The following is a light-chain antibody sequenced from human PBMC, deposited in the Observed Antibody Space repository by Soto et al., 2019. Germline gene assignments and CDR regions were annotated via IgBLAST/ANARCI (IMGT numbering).Light chain of an antibody. V-gene: IGKV1-5*03. CDR2: TAS. CDR1: QSINKW. CDR3: QQYKSIPLT. Sequence: EMQMTQCASTLSASVGDRVTITCRASQSINKWLAWYQQKPGKAPKLLIYTASDLESGVPSRFSGSGSGTDFTLTISSLQPEDVATYYCQQYKSIPLTFGGGTKVDIK. J-gene: IGKJ4*01.